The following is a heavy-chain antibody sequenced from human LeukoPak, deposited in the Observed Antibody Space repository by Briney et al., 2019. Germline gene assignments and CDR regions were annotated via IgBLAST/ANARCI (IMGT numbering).Heavy chain of an antibody. J-gene: IGHJ3*02. CDR1: GGSINSYY. V-gene: IGHV4-4*07. Sequence: SETLSLTCTVSGGSINSYYWSWIRQPAGKRMEWIGRIYSSGGTTYNPSLESRVTMSVDTSKNQFSLKLSSVTAADTAVYYCARDNRSGWYSDAFDIWGQGTMVTVSS. CDR2: IYSSGGT. D-gene: IGHD6-19*01. CDR3: ARDNRSGWYSDAFDI.